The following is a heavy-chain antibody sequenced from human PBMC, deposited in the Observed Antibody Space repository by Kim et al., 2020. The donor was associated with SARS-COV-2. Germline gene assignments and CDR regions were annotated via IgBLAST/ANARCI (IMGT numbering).Heavy chain of an antibody. CDR1: GFTFSSYG. CDR3: ARSHYYYDSSDPDY. CDR2: IWYDGSNK. V-gene: IGHV3-33*01. D-gene: IGHD3-22*01. J-gene: IGHJ4*02. Sequence: GGSLRLSCAASGFTFSSYGMHWVRQAPGKGLEWVAVIWYDGSNKYYADSVKGRFTISRDNSKNTLYLQMNSLRAEDTAVYYCARSHYYYDSSDPDYWGQGTLVTVSS.